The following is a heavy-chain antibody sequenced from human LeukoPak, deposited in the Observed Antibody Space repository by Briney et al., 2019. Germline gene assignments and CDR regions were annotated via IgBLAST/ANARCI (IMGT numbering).Heavy chain of an antibody. CDR2: IYYSGST. D-gene: IGHD4-23*01. Sequence: SETLSLTCTVSGGSISSYYWSWIRQPPGKGLEGIGYIYYSGSTNYNPSLKSRVTISVDTSKNQFSLKLSPVIAADTAVYYCARVGVDYSGNIIKYYFDYWGQGTLVTVSS. J-gene: IGHJ4*02. CDR1: GGSISSYY. V-gene: IGHV4-59*01. CDR3: ARVGVDYSGNIIKYYFDY.